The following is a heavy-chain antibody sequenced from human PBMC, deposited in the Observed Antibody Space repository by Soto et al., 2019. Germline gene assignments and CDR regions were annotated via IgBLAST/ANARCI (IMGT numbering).Heavy chain of an antibody. V-gene: IGHV3-11*04. CDR3: ARVGVVTAAGTSDY. D-gene: IGHD6-13*01. CDR2: ISGTGDSI. CDR1: GLTFSDYY. J-gene: IGHJ4*02. Sequence: GGSLRLSCASSGLTFSDYYMSAIRQVPGKGLDLVAYISGTGDSIPYADSVKGRFTISRDNAKNSLYLQMNSLRAEDTAVYYCARVGVVTAAGTSDYWGQGTLVTGSS.